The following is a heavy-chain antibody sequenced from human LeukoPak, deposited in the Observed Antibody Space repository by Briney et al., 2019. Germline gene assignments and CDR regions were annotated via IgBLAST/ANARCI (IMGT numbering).Heavy chain of an antibody. CDR3: ARLPQTLPGGS. CDR2: ISSSGTTI. D-gene: IGHD3-16*01. V-gene: IGHV3-48*02. CDR1: GFTFRTSR. Sequence: PGGSLRLSCAASGFTFRTSRMNRVRQAPGKGLEWVSFISSSGTTISYADSVKGRFTISRDNAQNSLYLQMNSLRDEDTAVYYCARLPQTLPGGSWGQGTLVIVSS. J-gene: IGHJ5*02.